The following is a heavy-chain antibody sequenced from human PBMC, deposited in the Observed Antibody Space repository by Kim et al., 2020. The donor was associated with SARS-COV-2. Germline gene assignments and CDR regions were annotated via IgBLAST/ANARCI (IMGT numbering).Heavy chain of an antibody. J-gene: IGHJ6*02. D-gene: IGHD3-3*01. CDR2: ISSSGSTI. Sequence: GGSLRLSCAASGFTFSSYEMNWVRQAPGKGLEWVSYISSSGSTIYYADSVKGRFTISRDNAKNSLYLQMNSLRAEDTAVYYCARHRSSYTLFGVVTRYGMDVWGQGTAVTVSS. V-gene: IGHV3-48*03. CDR3: ARHRSSYTLFGVVTRYGMDV. CDR1: GFTFSSYE.